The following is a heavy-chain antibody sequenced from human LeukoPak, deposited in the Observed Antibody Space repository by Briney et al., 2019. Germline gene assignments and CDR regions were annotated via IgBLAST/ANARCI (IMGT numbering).Heavy chain of an antibody. CDR1: GGSISSYC. J-gene: IGHJ5*02. D-gene: IGHD3-3*01. V-gene: IGHV4-59*01. CDR2: MYYSGST. Sequence: SETLSLTCTVSGGSISSYCWNWIRKPPGQGLEWVWYMYYSGSTNYNPYLKSRGTISVAASKNQFSLKLSSVTAADTAAAFFGRASYDFWRGPPHAWFYTWGQGTLVTVSS. CDR3: GRASYDFWRGPPHAWFYT.